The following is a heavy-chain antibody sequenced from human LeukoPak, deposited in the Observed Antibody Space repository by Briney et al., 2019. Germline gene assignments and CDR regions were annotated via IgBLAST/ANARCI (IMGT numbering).Heavy chain of an antibody. J-gene: IGHJ4*02. CDR3: ARDSGYCSGGSCYDY. CDR1: GFTVSSNY. CDR2: IYSGGST. V-gene: IGHV3-66*01. Sequence: GGSQRLSCAASGFTVSSNYMSWVRQAPGKGLEWVSVIYSGGSTYYADSVKGRFTISRDNSKNTLYLQMNSLRAEDTAVYYCARDSGYCSGGSCYDYWGQGTLVTVSS. D-gene: IGHD2-15*01.